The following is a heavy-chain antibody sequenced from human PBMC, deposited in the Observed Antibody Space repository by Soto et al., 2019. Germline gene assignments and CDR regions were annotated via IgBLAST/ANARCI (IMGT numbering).Heavy chain of an antibody. CDR2: ISYDGSNK. CDR3: AKERGGGLYLSYFDY. J-gene: IGHJ4*02. D-gene: IGHD3-16*01. Sequence: QVQLVESGGGVVQPGRSLRLSCAASGFTFSTYAIHWVRQAPGKGLEWVAVISYDGSNKYYADSVKGRFTISRDNSKNTLYLQMNSLRAEDTAVYYCAKERGGGLYLSYFDYWGQGTLVTVSS. V-gene: IGHV3-30*04. CDR1: GFTFSTYA.